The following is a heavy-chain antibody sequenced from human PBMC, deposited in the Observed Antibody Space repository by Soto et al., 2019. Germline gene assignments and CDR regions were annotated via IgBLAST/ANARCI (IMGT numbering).Heavy chain of an antibody. CDR3: ARGAYVIRGLINYYFDY. V-gene: IGHV3-74*01. J-gene: IGHJ4*02. D-gene: IGHD3-10*01. CDR1: GFTFSSYW. Sequence: QPGGSLSLSCAASGFTFSSYWMHWVRQAPGEGLVWVSRINNDGSSTNYADSVKGRFTISRDNAKNTLYLQVNSLRVEDTAVYYCARGAYVIRGLINYYFDYWGQGTPVTVSS. CDR2: INNDGSST.